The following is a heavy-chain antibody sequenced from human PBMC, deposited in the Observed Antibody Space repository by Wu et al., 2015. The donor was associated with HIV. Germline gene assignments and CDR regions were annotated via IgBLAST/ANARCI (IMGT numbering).Heavy chain of an antibody. D-gene: IGHD6-19*01. V-gene: IGHV1-2*02. CDR1: GYPFTNYF. Sequence: QVQLAQSVSEIKKLGASVKVSCKASGYPFTNYFIHWVRQAPGQGLEWMAWINPHSGETHYAQKFQGRVTLTRDTSISTAYMEVNRLISDDTALYYCARGGSGWHYWGQGTLVTVSS. CDR3: ARGGSGWHY. J-gene: IGHJ4*02. CDR2: INPHSGET.